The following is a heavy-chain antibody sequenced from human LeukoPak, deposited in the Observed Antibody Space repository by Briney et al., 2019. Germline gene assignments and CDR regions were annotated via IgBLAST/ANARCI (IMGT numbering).Heavy chain of an antibody. CDR3: ARNYGSGGYYDY. J-gene: IGHJ4*02. Sequence: PGGSLRLSCAASGFTFSSYSMNWVRQAPGKGLEWVSSISSSSSYIYYADSVKGRLTISRDNAKNSLYLQMNSLRAEDTAVYYCARNYGSGGYYDYWGQGTLVTVSS. D-gene: IGHD3-10*01. CDR1: GFTFSSYS. CDR2: ISSSSSYI. V-gene: IGHV3-21*01.